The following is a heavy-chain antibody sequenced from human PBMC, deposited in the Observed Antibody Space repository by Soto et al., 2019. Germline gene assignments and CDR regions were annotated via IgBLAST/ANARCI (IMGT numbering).Heavy chain of an antibody. CDR3: AREGRYYASGRFWWFDP. J-gene: IGHJ5*02. CDR1: GGSFSDYY. CDR2: INHSGST. D-gene: IGHD3-10*01. V-gene: IGHV4-34*01. Sequence: PSETLSLTCAVYGGSFSDYYWRWIREPPGKGLEWIGEINHSGSTNYNPSLKSRVTISVDTSKNQFSLKLSSVTAADTAVYYCAREGRYYASGRFWWFDPWGQGTLVTVSS.